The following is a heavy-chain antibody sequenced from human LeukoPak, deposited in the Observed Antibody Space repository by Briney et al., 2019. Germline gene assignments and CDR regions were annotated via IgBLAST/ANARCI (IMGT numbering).Heavy chain of an antibody. V-gene: IGHV1-69*04. Sequence: SVKVSCKASGYTFTGYNVHWVRQAPGQGLEWMGRIIPILGIANYAQKFQGRVTITADKSTSTAYMELSSLRSEDTAVYYCARDPHGYCSGGNCYSGGYWGQGTLVTVSS. J-gene: IGHJ4*02. CDR1: GYTFTGYN. CDR2: IIPILGIA. D-gene: IGHD2-15*01. CDR3: ARDPHGYCSGGNCYSGGY.